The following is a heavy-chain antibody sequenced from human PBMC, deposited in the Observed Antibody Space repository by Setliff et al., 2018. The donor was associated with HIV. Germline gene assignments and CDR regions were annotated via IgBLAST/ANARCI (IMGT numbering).Heavy chain of an antibody. CDR3: ARGSYYFYGMDV. J-gene: IGHJ6*02. CDR2: IYHTGST. CDR1: GGSINSTSYY. V-gene: IGHV4-39*07. Sequence: TETLSLTCTVSGGSINSTSYYWGWIRQPPGNGLEWIGSIYHTGSTYYKPSLKSRVTTSVDTSKKQFSLRLTSVTAADTAVYNCARGSYYFYGMDVWGQGTTVTVSS.